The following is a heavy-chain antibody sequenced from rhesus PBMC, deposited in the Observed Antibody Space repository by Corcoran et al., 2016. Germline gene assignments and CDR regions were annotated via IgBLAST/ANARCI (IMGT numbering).Heavy chain of an antibody. CDR3: ARARGSYFNRFDV. D-gene: IGHD3-16*01. CDR1: GYSISSGYY. V-gene: IGHV4-122*02. Sequence: QVQLQESGPGLVKPSETLSLTCAVSGYSISSGYYWSWIRQPPGKGLEWIGYITYSGSTSYNPSLKRRVTMSRDTSKNQFSLKLSSVTAADTAVYYCARARGSYFNRFDVWGPGVLVTVSS. J-gene: IGHJ5-1*01. CDR2: ITYSGST.